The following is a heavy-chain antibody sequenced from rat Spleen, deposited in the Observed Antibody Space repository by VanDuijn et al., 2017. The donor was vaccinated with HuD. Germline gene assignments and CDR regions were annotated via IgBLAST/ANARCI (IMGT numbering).Heavy chain of an antibody. V-gene: IGHV5-31*01. J-gene: IGHJ3*01. Sequence: EVQLVESGGGLVQPGRSLRLSCVASGFTFNNYWMTWIRQAPGKGLEWIASITNTGASTYYPDSVKGRFTISRDNAKSTLYLQMNSLRSEDTATYYCTARFDWFAYWGQGTLLTVSS. CDR1: GFTFNNYW. CDR3: TARFDWFAY. CDR2: ITNTGAST.